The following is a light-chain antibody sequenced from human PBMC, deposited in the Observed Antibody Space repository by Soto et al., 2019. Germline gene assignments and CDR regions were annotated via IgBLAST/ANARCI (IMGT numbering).Light chain of an antibody. CDR1: QSISSY. V-gene: IGKV1-39*01. J-gene: IGKJ1*01. CDR2: AAS. CDR3: QQSHSTPRT. Sequence: TQSPATLSLSPGERVTITCRASQSISSYLNWYQQKPGKAPKLLIYAASSLQSGVPSRFSGSGSGTDFTLTISSLQPEDFATYYCQQSHSTPRTFGQETKVEIK.